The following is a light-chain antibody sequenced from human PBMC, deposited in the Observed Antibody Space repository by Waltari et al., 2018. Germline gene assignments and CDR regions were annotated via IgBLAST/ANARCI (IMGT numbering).Light chain of an antibody. CDR3: QQSYSHTRT. Sequence: DIQMTQSPSSLSASVGDRVTITCRASQSISSYLNWYQQKPGIAPKLLIYAASSLQSGVPSRFSGSGSERDFTLIISSLQPEDFATYSCQQSYSHTRTFGQGTKVEIK. CDR2: AAS. V-gene: IGKV1-39*01. CDR1: QSISSY. J-gene: IGKJ1*01.